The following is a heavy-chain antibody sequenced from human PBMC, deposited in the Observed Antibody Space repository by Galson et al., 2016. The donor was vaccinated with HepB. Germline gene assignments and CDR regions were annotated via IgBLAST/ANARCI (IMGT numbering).Heavy chain of an antibody. CDR3: ARVHFWSGYYLDY. V-gene: IGHV1-18*01. D-gene: IGHD3-3*02. J-gene: IGHJ4*02. CDR2: ITTYNGNT. Sequence: SVKVSCKASGYTFTNYGISWVRQAPGHGLEWVGWITTYNGNTNYAQEFQDRVTMTTDTSTSTAYMELRSLRSDDTAVYYCARVHFWSGYYLDYWGQGTLVTVSS. CDR1: GYTFTNYG.